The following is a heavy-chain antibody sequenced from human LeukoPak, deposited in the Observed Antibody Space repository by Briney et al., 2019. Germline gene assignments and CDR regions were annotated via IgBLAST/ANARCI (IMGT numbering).Heavy chain of an antibody. Sequence: PGGSLRLSCAASGFTFSSYAMHWVRQAPGKGLEWVAVISYDGSNKYYADSVKGRFTISRDNSKNTLYLQMNSLRAEDTAVYYCASHNLEAGIQLWFRPYYFDYWGQGTLVTVSS. D-gene: IGHD5-18*01. CDR2: ISYDGSNK. CDR3: ASHNLEAGIQLWFRPYYFDY. V-gene: IGHV3-30-3*01. J-gene: IGHJ4*02. CDR1: GFTFSSYA.